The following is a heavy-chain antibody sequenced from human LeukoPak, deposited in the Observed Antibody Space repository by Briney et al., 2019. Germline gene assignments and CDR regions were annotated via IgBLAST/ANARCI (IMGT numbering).Heavy chain of an antibody. D-gene: IGHD1-26*01. J-gene: IGHJ6*03. CDR3: ARDPYSGNYGPYYYYYMDV. CDR1: GFTFSSFN. CDR2: VDSSSSYI. Sequence: GGSLRLSCAASGFTFSSFNMNWVRQAPGKGLEWVSSVDSSSSYIYYADSVKGRFTISRDNAKNSLYLQMDSLRVEDTAVYYCARDPYSGNYGPYYYYYMDVWGKGTTVTISS. V-gene: IGHV3-21*06.